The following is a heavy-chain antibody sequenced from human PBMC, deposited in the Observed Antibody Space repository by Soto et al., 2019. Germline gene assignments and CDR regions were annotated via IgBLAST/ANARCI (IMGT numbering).Heavy chain of an antibody. J-gene: IGHJ4*02. CDR2: IIPSFGTA. V-gene: IGHV1-69*12. CDR1: GGTFSSYA. D-gene: IGHD2-2*01. CDR3: ARGSYCIGTSCYFPSDY. Sequence: QVQVVQSGAEVKKPGSSVKVSCKASGGTFSSYAFNWVRQAPGQGLEWMGGIIPSFGTANSAQKFQGRVTITADVTTSTAYMQLSSLISEDTAMYYCARGSYCIGTSCYFPSDYWGQGTLVTVSS.